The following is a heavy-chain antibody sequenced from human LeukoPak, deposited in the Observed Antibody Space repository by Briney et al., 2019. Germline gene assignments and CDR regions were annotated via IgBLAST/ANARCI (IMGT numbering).Heavy chain of an antibody. D-gene: IGHD3-10*01. Sequence: GGSLRLSCATSGLTVSSNYMSWVRQAPGKGLEWVSVIYSGGSTNYADSVKGRFIISRDNSKNTLHLQMNSLRGEDTAVYYCARTGSGNYAINSYYGMDVWGQGTTVTVSS. J-gene: IGHJ6*02. CDR1: GLTVSSNY. V-gene: IGHV3-53*01. CDR3: ARTGSGNYAINSYYGMDV. CDR2: IYSGGST.